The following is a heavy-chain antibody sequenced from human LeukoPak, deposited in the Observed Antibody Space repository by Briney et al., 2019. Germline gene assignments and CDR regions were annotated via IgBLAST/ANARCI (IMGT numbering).Heavy chain of an antibody. CDR1: GFTFDDYG. D-gene: IGHD3-10*01. V-gene: IGHV3-20*04. Sequence: SGGSLRLSCAASGFTFDDYGMSWVRQAPGKGLEWVSGVNWIGRSTGYADSVKGRFTISRDNAKNSLYLQMNSLRAEDTALYYCARGHGSGSYEAIDYWGQGTLVTVSS. CDR2: VNWIGRST. J-gene: IGHJ4*02. CDR3: ARGHGSGSYEAIDY.